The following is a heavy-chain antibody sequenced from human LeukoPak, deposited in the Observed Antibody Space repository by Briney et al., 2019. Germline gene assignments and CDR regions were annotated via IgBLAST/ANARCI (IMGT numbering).Heavy chain of an antibody. Sequence: GGSLRLSCAASGFTFSSYAMSWVRQAPGKGLELVSAISGSGGSTYYADSVKGRFTISRDNSKNTLYLQMNSLRAEDTAVYYCAKDRFGVGAKRDDYWGQGTLVTVSS. V-gene: IGHV3-23*01. CDR1: GFTFSSYA. CDR3: AKDRFGVGAKRDDY. D-gene: IGHD1-26*01. CDR2: ISGSGGST. J-gene: IGHJ4*02.